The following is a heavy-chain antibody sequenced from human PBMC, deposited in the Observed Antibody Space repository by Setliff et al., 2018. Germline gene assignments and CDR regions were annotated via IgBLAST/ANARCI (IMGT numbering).Heavy chain of an antibody. V-gene: IGHV1-69*05. CDR3: ARERGDIVTTTSYYYYLDV. Sequence: GASVKVSCKASGGTFSSYGISWVRQAPGQGLEWMGGIIPIFGTTNYAQRFQGRVTITTDESTSTAYMELSSLRSEDTAVYYCARERGDIVTTTSYYYYLDVWGKGTTGTVSS. CDR1: GGTFSSYG. CDR2: IIPIFGTT. D-gene: IGHD5-12*01. J-gene: IGHJ6*03.